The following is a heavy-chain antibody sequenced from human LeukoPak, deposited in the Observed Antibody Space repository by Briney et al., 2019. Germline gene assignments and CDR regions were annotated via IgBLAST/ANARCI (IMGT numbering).Heavy chain of an antibody. Sequence: GASVKVSCKASGYTFTGYYMQWVRQASGQGLEWMGRINPNSGGTNYAQKFQGRVTMTRDTSISTAYMELSRLRSDDTAVYYCATLTRITGTSRPHYWGQGTLVTVSS. J-gene: IGHJ4*02. CDR1: GYTFTGYY. CDR3: ATLTRITGTSRPHY. D-gene: IGHD1-20*01. CDR2: INPNSGGT. V-gene: IGHV1-2*06.